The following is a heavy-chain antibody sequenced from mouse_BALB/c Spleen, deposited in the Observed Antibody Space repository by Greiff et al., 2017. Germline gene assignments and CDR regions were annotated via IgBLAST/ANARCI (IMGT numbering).Heavy chain of an antibody. CDR1: GFTFSSFG. V-gene: IGHV5-17*02. D-gene: IGHD2-1*01. Sequence: EVMLVESGGGLVQPGGSRKLSCAASGFTFSSFGMHWVRQAPEKGLEWVAYISSGSSTIYYADTVKGRFTISRDNPKNTLFLQMTSLRSEDTAMYYCARRNGNLYYFDYWGQGTTLTVSS. CDR3: ARRNGNLYYFDY. CDR2: ISSGSSTI. J-gene: IGHJ2*01.